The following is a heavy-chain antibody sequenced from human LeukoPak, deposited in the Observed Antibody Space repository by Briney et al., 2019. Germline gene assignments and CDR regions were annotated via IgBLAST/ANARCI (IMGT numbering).Heavy chain of an antibody. CDR2: ISGSGGST. CDR3: ARELREHGVFDI. V-gene: IGHV3-23*01. D-gene: IGHD1-26*01. J-gene: IGHJ3*02. CDR1: GFTFSSYG. Sequence: PGGSLRLSCAASGFTFSSYGMSWVRQAPGKGLEWVSAISGSGGSTYYADSVKGRFTISRDNSKNTLYLQMNSLRAEDTAVYYCARELREHGVFDIWGQGIMVTVSS.